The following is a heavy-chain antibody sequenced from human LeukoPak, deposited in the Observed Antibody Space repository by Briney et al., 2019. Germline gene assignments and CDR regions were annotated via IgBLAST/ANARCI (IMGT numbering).Heavy chain of an antibody. J-gene: IGHJ4*02. CDR3: ARDKLRGYSYYLGEVDY. V-gene: IGHV3-11*01. CDR1: GFTFSDYY. D-gene: IGHD5-18*01. Sequence: KAGGSLRLSCAASGFTFSDYYMSWIRQAPGKGLEWVSYISSSGSTIYYADSVKGRFTISRDNAKNSLYLQMSSLRAEDTAVYYCARDKLRGYSYYLGEVDYWGQGTLVTVSS. CDR2: ISSSGSTI.